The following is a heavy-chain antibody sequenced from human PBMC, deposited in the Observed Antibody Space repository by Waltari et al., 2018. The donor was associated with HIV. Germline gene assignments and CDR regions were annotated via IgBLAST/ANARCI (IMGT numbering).Heavy chain of an antibody. CDR1: GFSFGDYA. J-gene: IGHJ6*02. CDR3: ARDTLNFFFGLDV. V-gene: IGHV3-48*02. CDR2: ISSSSFNI. Sequence: EEQLVESGGGLVHPGGSLKLSCAASGFSFGDYAMNWVRQAPGKGLEWIAYISSSSFNIKYVDSVRCRFTISRDNTQNSLSLQMNNLIDEDTAKYFCARDTLNFFFGLDVWGHWTTVAVSS.